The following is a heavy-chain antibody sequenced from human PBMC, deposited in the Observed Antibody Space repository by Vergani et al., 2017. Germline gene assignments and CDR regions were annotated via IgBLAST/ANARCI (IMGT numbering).Heavy chain of an antibody. CDR3: AKSVEGFDAFDI. CDR2: IYYSGST. J-gene: IGHJ3*02. CDR1: GGSISSYY. V-gene: IGHV4-59*01. Sequence: QVQLQESGPGLVKPSETLSLTCTVSGGSISSYYWSWIRQPPGKGLEWIGYIYYSGSTNYNPSLKSRVTISVETSKNQFSLKLSSVTAADTAVYYCAKSVEGFDAFDIWGQGTMVTVSS.